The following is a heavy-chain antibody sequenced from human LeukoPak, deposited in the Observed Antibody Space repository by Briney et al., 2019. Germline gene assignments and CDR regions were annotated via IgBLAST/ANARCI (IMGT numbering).Heavy chain of an antibody. CDR2: INPNSGGT. CDR3: ARGRYYYYYMDV. V-gene: IGHV1-2*06. CDR1: GYTFTGYY. J-gene: IGHJ6*03. Sequence: ASVKVSXKASGYTFTGYYMHWVRQAPGQGLEWMGRINPNSGGTNYAQKFQGRVTMTRDTSISTAYMELSRLRSDDTAVYYCARGRYYYYYMDVWGKGTTVTVSS.